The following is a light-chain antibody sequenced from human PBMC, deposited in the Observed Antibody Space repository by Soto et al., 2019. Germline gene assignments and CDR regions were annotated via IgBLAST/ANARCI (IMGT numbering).Light chain of an antibody. J-gene: IGLJ3*02. CDR1: NSDIGFYNF. Sequence: QSALTQPRSVSGSPGQSVTISCTGTNSDIGFYNFVSWYQQNPGKAPKLIIYDVVERPSGVPDRFSGSKSGSTASLTISGLQAEDESDYYCCSFAGTSTWVFGTGTKVSVL. CDR3: CSFAGTSTWV. V-gene: IGLV2-11*01. CDR2: DVV.